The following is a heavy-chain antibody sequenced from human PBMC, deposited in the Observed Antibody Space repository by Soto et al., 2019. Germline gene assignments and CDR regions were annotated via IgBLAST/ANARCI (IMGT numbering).Heavy chain of an antibody. CDR3: ARRYGYSFDY. J-gene: IGHJ4*02. Sequence: SETLSLTCTVSGGSISSYYWSWIRQPPGKGLEWIGYIYYGGSTNYNPSLKSRVTISVDTSKNQFSLKLSSVTAADTAVYYCARRYGYSFDYWGQGTLVTVPS. CDR1: GGSISSYY. V-gene: IGHV4-59*08. CDR2: IYYGGST. D-gene: IGHD1-1*01.